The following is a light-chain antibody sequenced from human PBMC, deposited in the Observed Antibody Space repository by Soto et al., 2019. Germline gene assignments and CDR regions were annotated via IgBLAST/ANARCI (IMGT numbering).Light chain of an antibody. V-gene: IGKV2D-29*01. Sequence: DIVMTQTPLSLSVTPGQPASISCKSSRSLLNSNGMTPLFWYLQKPGQPPQLLIYEVSNRFSGVPDRFSGSGSGTDFTLKISRVEAEDVGLYYCMQTIEVPLTFGGGTRVEIK. CDR1: RSLLNSNGMTP. CDR2: EVS. CDR3: MQTIEVPLT. J-gene: IGKJ4*01.